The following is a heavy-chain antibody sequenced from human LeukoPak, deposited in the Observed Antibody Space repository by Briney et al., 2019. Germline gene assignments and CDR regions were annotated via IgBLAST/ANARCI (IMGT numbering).Heavy chain of an antibody. J-gene: IGHJ5*02. Sequence: ASVKVSCKASGYTFTSYGISWVRQAPGQGLEWMGWINPNSGGTNYAQKFQGRVTMTRDTSISTAYMELSRLRSDDTAVYYCARVSSSWYDNWFDPWGQGTLITVSS. CDR2: INPNSGGT. D-gene: IGHD6-13*01. CDR3: ARVSSSWYDNWFDP. V-gene: IGHV1-2*02. CDR1: GYTFTSYG.